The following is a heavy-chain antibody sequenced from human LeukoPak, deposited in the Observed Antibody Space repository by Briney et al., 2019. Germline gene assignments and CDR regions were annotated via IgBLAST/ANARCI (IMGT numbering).Heavy chain of an antibody. J-gene: IGHJ4*02. CDR3: ARGWTGCFRTDY. D-gene: IGHD2-15*01. V-gene: IGHV4-39*01. CDR2: IYHSGNT. CDR1: GGSIISYSYY. Sequence: SETLSLTCTVSGGSIISYSYYWGSIRQSPGKGLEWIGNIYHSGNTYYNPSLKSRVTISVDTSKNQFSLRLSSVTAADKAVYYCARGWTGCFRTDYWGQGTLVTVSS.